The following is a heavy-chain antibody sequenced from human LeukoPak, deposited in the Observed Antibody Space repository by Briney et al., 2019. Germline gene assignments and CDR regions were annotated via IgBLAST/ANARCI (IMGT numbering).Heavy chain of an antibody. V-gene: IGHV3-64*01. CDR2: ISPNGDST. CDR1: GFTFSSHA. CDR3: ARDVVLGSGSCAS. D-gene: IGHD3-10*01. Sequence: PGGSLRLSCAASGFTFSSHAMQWVRQAPEKGLEYVSSISPNGDSTYYANSVKGRFTISRDNAKNTLFLQMNSLRAEDTAVYFCARDVVLGSGSCASWGQGTLVTVSS. J-gene: IGHJ4*02.